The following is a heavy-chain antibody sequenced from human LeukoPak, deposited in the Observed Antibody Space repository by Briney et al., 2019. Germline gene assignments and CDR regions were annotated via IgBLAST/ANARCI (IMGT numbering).Heavy chain of an antibody. CDR3: ARPLNSYFDY. V-gene: IGHV4-39*01. CDR2: IYYSGST. Sequence: SETLSLTCTVSGGSISSSSYYWGWIRQPPGKGLEWIGSIYYSGSTYYNPSLKSRVTISVDTSKNQFSLKLSSVTAADTAVYYCARPLNSYFDYWGQGTLVTVSS. D-gene: IGHD4-11*01. CDR1: GGSISSSSYY. J-gene: IGHJ4*02.